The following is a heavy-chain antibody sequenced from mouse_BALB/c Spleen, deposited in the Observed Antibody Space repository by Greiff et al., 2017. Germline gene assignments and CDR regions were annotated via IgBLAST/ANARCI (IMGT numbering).Heavy chain of an antibody. J-gene: IGHJ4*01. CDR3: ARILTGTGAMDY. D-gene: IGHD4-1*01. Sequence: VKLMESGPGLVQPSQSLSITCTVSGFSLTSYGVHWVRQSPGKGLEWLGVIWSGGSTDYNAAFISRLSISKDNSKSQVFFKMNSLQANDTAIYYCARILTGTGAMDYWGQGTSVTVSS. CDR2: IWSGGST. CDR1: GFSLTSYG. V-gene: IGHV2-2*02.